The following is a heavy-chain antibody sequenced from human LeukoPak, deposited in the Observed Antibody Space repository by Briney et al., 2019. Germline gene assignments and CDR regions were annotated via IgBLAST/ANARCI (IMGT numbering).Heavy chain of an antibody. CDR1: GGSISSGSYY. CDR3: ARGQEFWSGYSLAFDI. V-gene: IGHV4-61*02. D-gene: IGHD3-3*01. CDR2: IYTSGST. Sequence: SETLSLTCTVSGGSISSGSYYWSWLRQPAGKGLEWIGRIYTSGSTNYNPSLKSRVTISVDTSKNQFSLKLSSVTAADTAVYYCARGQEFWSGYSLAFDIWGQGTMVTVSS. J-gene: IGHJ3*02.